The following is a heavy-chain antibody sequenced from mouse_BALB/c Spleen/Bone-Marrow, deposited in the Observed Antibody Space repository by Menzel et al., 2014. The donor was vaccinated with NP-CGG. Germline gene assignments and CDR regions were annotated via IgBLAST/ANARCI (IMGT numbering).Heavy chain of an antibody. V-gene: IGHV5-17*02. D-gene: IGHD1-1*01. CDR1: GFTFSGFG. CDR3: ARSGITTGSYWYFDI. J-gene: IGHJ1*01. Sequence: EVQLVESGGGLVQPGGSRKLPCAASGFTFSGFGMHWVRQAPEKGLEWVAYISRGSSTIYYADTVKGRFTISRDNPKNTLFLQMTSLRSEDTAMYYCARSGITTGSYWYFDIWGAGTTVTVSS. CDR2: ISRGSSTI.